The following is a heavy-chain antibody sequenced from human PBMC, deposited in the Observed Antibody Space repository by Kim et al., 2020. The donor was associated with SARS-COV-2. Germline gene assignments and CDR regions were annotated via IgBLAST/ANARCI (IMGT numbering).Heavy chain of an antibody. J-gene: IGHJ3*02. V-gene: IGHV3-23*01. CDR2: ISGSGGST. D-gene: IGHD5-12*01. CDR3: AKDAKYSGYEWGDRKDAFDI. CDR1: GFTFSSYA. Sequence: GGSLRLSCAASGFTFSSYAMSWVRQAPGKGLEWVSAISGSGGSTYYADSVKGRFTISRDNSKNTLYLQMNSLRAEDTAVYYCAKDAKYSGYEWGDRKDAFDIWGQGTMVTVSS.